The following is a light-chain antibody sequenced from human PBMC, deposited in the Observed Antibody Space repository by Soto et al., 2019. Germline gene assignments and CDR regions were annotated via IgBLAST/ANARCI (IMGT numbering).Light chain of an antibody. V-gene: IGKV1-12*01. J-gene: IGKJ4*01. Sequence: DIQMTQSPSSVSASVGDRVTISCRASRGLTNYLAWYQQKPGKAPKLLIYAASSLQSGVPSRFSGSGSPTHFTLTISSLQPEDFATYYCQQANSLPLTFGGGTKVEIK. CDR2: AAS. CDR1: RGLTNY. CDR3: QQANSLPLT.